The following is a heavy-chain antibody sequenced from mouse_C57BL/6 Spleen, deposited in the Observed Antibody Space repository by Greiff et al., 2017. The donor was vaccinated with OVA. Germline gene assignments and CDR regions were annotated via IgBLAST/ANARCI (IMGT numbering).Heavy chain of an antibody. V-gene: IGHV2-6-1*01. J-gene: IGHJ4*01. D-gene: IGHD2-10*02. CDR3: ARHKGYGLDAMDY. CDR1: GFSLTSYG. Sequence: QVQLKESGPGLVAPSQSLSITCTVSGFSLTSYGVHWVRQPPGKGLEWLVVIWSDGSTTYNSALKSRLSISKDNSKSQVFLKMNSLQTDDTAMYYGARHKGYGLDAMDYWGQGTSVTVSS. CDR2: IWSDGST.